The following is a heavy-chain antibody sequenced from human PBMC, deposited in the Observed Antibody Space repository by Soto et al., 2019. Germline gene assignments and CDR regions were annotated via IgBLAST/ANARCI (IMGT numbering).Heavy chain of an antibody. D-gene: IGHD6-19*01. CDR2: IKQDGSEK. Sequence: GGSLRFSCAASGFTFSSYWMSWVRQAPGKGLEWVANIKQDGSEKYYVDSVKGRFTISRDNAKNSLYLQMNSLRAEDTAVYYCARDRSSGWTPHYYYYYGMDVWGQGTTVTVSS. V-gene: IGHV3-7*01. CDR3: ARDRSSGWTPHYYYYYGMDV. CDR1: GFTFSSYW. J-gene: IGHJ6*02.